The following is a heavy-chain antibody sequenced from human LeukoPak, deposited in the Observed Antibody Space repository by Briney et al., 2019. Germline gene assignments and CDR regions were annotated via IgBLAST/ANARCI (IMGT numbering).Heavy chain of an antibody. V-gene: IGHV3-23*01. D-gene: IGHD3-10*01. CDR2: ISGSGGST. J-gene: IGHJ4*02. CDR1: GFTFSSNA. Sequence: GGSLRLSCAASGFTFSSNAMSWVRQAPGKGLEWVSAISGSGGSTYYAESVKGRFTISRDNSKNTLYLQINSLRAEDSAVYYCAKDPQQGYYGSGSYYQDSWGQGTLVTVSS. CDR3: AKDPQQGYYGSGSYYQDS.